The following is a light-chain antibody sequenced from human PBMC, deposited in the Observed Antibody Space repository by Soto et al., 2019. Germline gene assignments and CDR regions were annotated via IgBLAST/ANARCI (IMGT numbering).Light chain of an antibody. J-gene: IGKJ1*01. V-gene: IGKV1-5*03. Sequence: QLSRCRSIKNASLGDRVTITFRASQNINSWLAWYQQKPGKAPNLLIYKASSLENGVPSRFSGSGSGTEFTLTISSLQPDDFATYYCQPYKRYWPFGQGTMVDIK. CDR2: KAS. CDR3: QPYKRYWP. CDR1: QNINSW.